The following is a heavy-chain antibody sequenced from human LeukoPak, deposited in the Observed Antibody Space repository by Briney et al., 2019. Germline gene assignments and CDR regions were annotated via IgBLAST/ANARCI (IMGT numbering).Heavy chain of an antibody. CDR3: ITERDCSGGSCYSDAAFYYYGLDV. CDR2: IKSKTDGGTA. V-gene: IGHV3-15*01. J-gene: IGHJ6*02. CDR1: GFTFSHAW. Sequence: PGGSLRLSCAASGFTFSHAWMSWVRQAPGKGLEWVGRIKSKTDGGTADYAAPVKGRFTISRDDSKNTLYLQLNSLKTEDTAVYYCITERDCSGGSCYSDAAFYYYGLDVWGQGATVTVS. D-gene: IGHD2-15*01.